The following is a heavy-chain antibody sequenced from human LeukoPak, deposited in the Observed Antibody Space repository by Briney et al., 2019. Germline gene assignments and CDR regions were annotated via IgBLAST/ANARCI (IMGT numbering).Heavy chain of an antibody. V-gene: IGHV3-30-3*01. D-gene: IGHD5-18*01. CDR1: GFTFSSYA. Sequence: PGGSLRLSCAASGFTFSSYAMHWVRRAPGKGLEWVAVISYDGSNKYYAGSVKGRFTISRDNYKKTLYLQMNSLRPEDTAVYYCARAVQPDSFGIWGQGTMVTVSS. J-gene: IGHJ3*02. CDR2: ISYDGSNK. CDR3: ARAVQPDSFGI.